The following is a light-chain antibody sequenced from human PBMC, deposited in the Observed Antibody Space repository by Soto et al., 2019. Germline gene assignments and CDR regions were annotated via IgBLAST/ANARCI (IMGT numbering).Light chain of an antibody. CDR2: GNT. J-gene: IGLJ1*01. V-gene: IGLV1-40*01. CDR3: QSYDRSLSGV. CDR1: SSNIGADFD. Sequence: QSVLTQLPSVSGAPGQRITISCTGSSSNIGADFDVYWYQQLPGAAPKLLIYGNTIRPSGVPDRFSGSKSGTSASLAITGLQAEDEADYYCQSYDRSLSGVFGTGTKVTVL.